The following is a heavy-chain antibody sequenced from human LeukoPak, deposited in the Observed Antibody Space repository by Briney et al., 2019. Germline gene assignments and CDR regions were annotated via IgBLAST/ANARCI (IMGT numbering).Heavy chain of an antibody. V-gene: IGHV4-39*02. Sequence: PSETLSLTCSVSGDFISSSGYYWGWTRQAPGKGLEWIGSLYVGETTSYNPSLRGRVAISVDTSKNQFSLRLTSVTAADTAVYYCARDRYYYGSGKAWHYGMDVWGQGTTVTVSS. CDR1: GDFISSSGYY. J-gene: IGHJ6*02. D-gene: IGHD3-10*01. CDR2: LYVGETT. CDR3: ARDRYYYGSGKAWHYGMDV.